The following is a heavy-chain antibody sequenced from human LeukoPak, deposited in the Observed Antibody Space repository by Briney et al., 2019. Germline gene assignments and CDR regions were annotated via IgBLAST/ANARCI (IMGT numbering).Heavy chain of an antibody. CDR2: ISAATGTT. CDR3: VERSEDSSGYYLYYFDY. CDR1: GFPFNKYA. D-gene: IGHD3-22*01. J-gene: IGHJ4*02. V-gene: IGHV3-23*01. Sequence: PGGSLRLSCAASGFPFNKYAMSWVRQAPGKGLEWVSSISAATGTTYYAGSVRGRFSISRDNSQNTLYLQMNSLRAEDTAVYYCVERSEDSSGYYLYYFDYWGQGTLVTVSS.